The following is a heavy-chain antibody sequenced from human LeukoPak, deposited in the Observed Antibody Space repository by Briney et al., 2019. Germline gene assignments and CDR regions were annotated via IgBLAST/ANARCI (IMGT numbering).Heavy chain of an antibody. J-gene: IGHJ4*02. V-gene: IGHV3-7*01. D-gene: IGHD2-15*01. CDR2: IRQDGSEK. CDR3: ARVGGFGSLYYFDY. CDR1: GFTFTNYW. Sequence: GGSLRLSCAVSGFTFTNYWMSWVRQAPGKGLEWLANIRQDGSEKYYVDSVKGRFTISRDNAKNSLYLQMNSLRAEDTAVYYCARVGGFGSLYYFDYWGQGTLVTVSS.